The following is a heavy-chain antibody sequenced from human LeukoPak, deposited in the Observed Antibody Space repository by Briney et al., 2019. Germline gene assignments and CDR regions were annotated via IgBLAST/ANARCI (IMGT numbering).Heavy chain of an antibody. D-gene: IGHD3-22*01. V-gene: IGHV3-21*01. CDR1: GFTFSSYS. CDR2: ISSSSSYI. CDR3: ARVGDSSSGYNDAFDI. Sequence: PGGSLRLSCAASGFTFSSYSMNWVRQAPGKGLEWVSSISSSSSYIYYADSVKGRFTISRDNAKNSLYLQMNSLRAEDTAVYYCARVGDSSSGYNDAFDIWGQGTMVTVSS. J-gene: IGHJ3*02.